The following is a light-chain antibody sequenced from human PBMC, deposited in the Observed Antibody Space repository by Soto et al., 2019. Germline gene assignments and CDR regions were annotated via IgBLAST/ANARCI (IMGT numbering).Light chain of an antibody. V-gene: IGKV3-20*01. CDR3: QQYGSSPQT. J-gene: IGKJ5*01. CDR2: GAS. Sequence: EIVLTQSPGTLSMSPGESATLSCRASQSVRSNCLAWYQQKPGQAPRLLIYGASNRATGIPDRFSDSGSGTDFTLTISRLEPEDFAVYYCQQYGSSPQTFGQGTRLDIE. CDR1: QSVRSNC.